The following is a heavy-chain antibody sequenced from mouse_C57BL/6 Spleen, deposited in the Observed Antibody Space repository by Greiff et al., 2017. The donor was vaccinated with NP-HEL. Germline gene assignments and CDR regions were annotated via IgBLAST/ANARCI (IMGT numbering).Heavy chain of an antibody. CDR1: GYTFTSYG. J-gene: IGHJ1*03. CDR3: AHYYYGSYWYFDV. Sequence: QVQLQQSGAELARPGASVKLSCKASGYTFTSYGISWVKQRTGQGLEWIGEIYPRSGNTYYNEKFKGKATLTADKSSSTAYMELRSLTSEDSAVYFCAHYYYGSYWYFDVWGTRTTVTVSS. CDR2: IYPRSGNT. V-gene: IGHV1-81*01. D-gene: IGHD1-1*01.